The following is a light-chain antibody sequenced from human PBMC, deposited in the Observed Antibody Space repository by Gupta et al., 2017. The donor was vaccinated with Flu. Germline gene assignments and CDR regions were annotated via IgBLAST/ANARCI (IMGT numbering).Light chain of an antibody. J-gene: IGLJ2*01. CDR1: RSNIGAGYV. V-gene: IGLV1-40*01. Sequence: QSVLTQPPSVSGAPGQRVTISCTGRRSNIGAGYVVHWYQQLPGTAPKLLIYDNNNRPSGAPDRFSGSKSGTSASLAITGLQAEDEADYYCHSYDSSLSGSVFGGGTKVTVL. CDR2: DNN. CDR3: HSYDSSLSGSV.